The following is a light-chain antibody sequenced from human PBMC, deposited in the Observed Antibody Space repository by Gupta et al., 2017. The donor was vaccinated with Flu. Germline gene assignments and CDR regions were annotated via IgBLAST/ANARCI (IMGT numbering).Light chain of an antibody. J-gene: IGKJ1*01. CDR2: KAS. Sequence: DIQMTQSPSTLSASVGDRVTITCRASHSVSSWLAWYQQKPGKAPKLLIFKASSFESGVPARFSGSGSGTEFTLTISSLQPDDFATYYCQQYNSYSQTFGQGTRVEIK. CDR3: QQYNSYSQT. V-gene: IGKV1-5*03. CDR1: HSVSSW.